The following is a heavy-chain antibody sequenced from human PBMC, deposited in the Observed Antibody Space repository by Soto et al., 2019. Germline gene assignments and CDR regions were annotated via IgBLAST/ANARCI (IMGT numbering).Heavy chain of an antibody. CDR3: ARAAGAIDY. D-gene: IGHD2-8*02. J-gene: IGHJ4*02. CDR1: GGSFNDYY. Sequence: SETLSLTCAVYGGSFNDYYWSWIRQPPGKGLEWIGEINHSGVTNHNPSLKSRITMSVDTSKSQFSLKLSSVTAADTAAYYCARAAGAIDYWGQGTLVTVSS. V-gene: IGHV4-34*01. CDR2: INHSGVT.